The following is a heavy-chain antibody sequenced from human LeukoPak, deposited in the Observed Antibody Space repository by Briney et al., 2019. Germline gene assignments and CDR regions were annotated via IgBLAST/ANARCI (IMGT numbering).Heavy chain of an antibody. CDR3: ARAQLVVITPDAFDI. J-gene: IGHJ3*02. Sequence: SETLSLTCTVSGGSISSYYRSWIRQPPGKGLEWIGYIYFSGSTNYNPSLKSRATISVDTSKNQFSLKLSSVTAADTAVYYCARAQLVVITPDAFDIWGQGTMVTVSS. V-gene: IGHV4-59*01. D-gene: IGHD3-22*01. CDR2: IYFSGST. CDR1: GGSISSYY.